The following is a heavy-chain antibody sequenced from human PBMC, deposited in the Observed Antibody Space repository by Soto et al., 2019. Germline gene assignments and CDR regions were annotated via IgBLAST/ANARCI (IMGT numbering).Heavy chain of an antibody. CDR3: ARVGVASYPSDF. V-gene: IGHV3-74*01. D-gene: IGHD2-21*01. Sequence: GGSLRLSCAASGFAFSSYWMHWVRRAPGKGLVWVSRINPDGRTTSYADSVRDRFTISRDNAHDTLYLQMNGLRTEDTAVYYCARVGVASYPSDFWGQGPQVTLSS. CDR1: GFAFSSYW. J-gene: IGHJ4*02. CDR2: INPDGRTT.